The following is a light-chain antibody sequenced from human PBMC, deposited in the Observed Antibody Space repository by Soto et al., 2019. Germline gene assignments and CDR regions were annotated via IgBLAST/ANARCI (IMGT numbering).Light chain of an antibody. Sequence: EIVLTQSPGTLSLSPGERATLSCRASQSVSSTYLAWYQQKPGQAPRLLIYSESSRATGIPDRFSGSGSGTDFTLTISRLEPEDFAVYYCHQYGGSSPRYTFGQGTKLEIK. J-gene: IGKJ2*01. V-gene: IGKV3-20*01. CDR1: QSVSSTY. CDR2: SES. CDR3: HQYGGSSPRYT.